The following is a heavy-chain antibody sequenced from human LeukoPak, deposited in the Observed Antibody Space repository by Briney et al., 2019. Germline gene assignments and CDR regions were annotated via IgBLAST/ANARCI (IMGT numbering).Heavy chain of an antibody. CDR3: ATYRQVLLPFES. J-gene: IGHJ4*02. CDR2: ISSSSSYI. V-gene: IGHV3-21*04. CDR1: GFTFSSYS. D-gene: IGHD2-8*02. Sequence: GGSLRLSCAASGFTFSSYSMNWVRQAPGKGLEGVSSISSSSSYIYYADSVKGRFTISRDNSKSTLSLQMNSLRAEDTAIYYCATYRQVLLPFESWGQGTLVTVSS.